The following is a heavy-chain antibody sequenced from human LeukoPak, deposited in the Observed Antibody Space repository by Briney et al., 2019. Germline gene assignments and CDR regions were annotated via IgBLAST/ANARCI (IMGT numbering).Heavy chain of an antibody. V-gene: IGHV4-4*07. D-gene: IGHD3-10*01. CDR1: GGSISSYY. Sequence: SGTLSLTCTVSGGSISSYYWSWIRQPAGKGLEWIGRIYTSGSTNYNPSLKSRVTMSVDTSKNQFSLKLSSVTAADTAVYYCARDPRSGGYYYGMDVWGQGTTVTVSS. J-gene: IGHJ6*02. CDR2: IYTSGST. CDR3: ARDPRSGGYYYGMDV.